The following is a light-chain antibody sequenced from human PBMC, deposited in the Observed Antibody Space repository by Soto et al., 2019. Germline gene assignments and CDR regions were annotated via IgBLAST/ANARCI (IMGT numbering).Light chain of an antibody. Sequence: QSALTQPRSVSGSPGQSVTISCTGTSRDIGAYNHVSWYQQHPGKAPQLIIYDVAKPPSGIPDRFSGSKSGNTASLTIAGLKPEDEAYYSCCSFSGRRLIFGGGTKLTVL. CDR2: DVA. CDR3: CSFSGRRLI. CDR1: SRDIGAYNH. V-gene: IGLV2-11*01. J-gene: IGLJ2*01.